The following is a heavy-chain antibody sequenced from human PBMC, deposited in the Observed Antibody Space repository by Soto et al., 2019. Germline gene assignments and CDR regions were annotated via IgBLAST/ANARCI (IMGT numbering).Heavy chain of an antibody. D-gene: IGHD5-18*01. J-gene: IGHJ4*02. CDR3: AREREIWSYGLYYFDY. CDR2: ISYDGTNQ. Sequence: GGSLRLSCAASGFPFSSYGMHWVRQAPGKGLDWVALISYDGTNQYYADSVKGRFTVSRDNSKNTLYLQMNSLRAEDTAVYYCAREREIWSYGLYYFDYWGQGTLVTVSS. CDR1: GFPFSSYG. V-gene: IGHV3-30*03.